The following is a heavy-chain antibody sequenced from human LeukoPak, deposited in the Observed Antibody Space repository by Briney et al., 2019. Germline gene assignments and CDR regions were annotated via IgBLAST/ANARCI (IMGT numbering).Heavy chain of an antibody. CDR1: GITFSNYN. J-gene: IGHJ6*03. D-gene: IGHD1-1*01. CDR2: ITSSSSYT. CDR3: ARDPYNGAYSEGYYYYYMDV. Sequence: GGSLRLPCAAPGITFSNYNMNWVRQAPGKGLEWISSITSSSSYTFYADSVRGRFTISRDNAKNSLYLQMNSLRVEDTAIYYCARDPYNGAYSEGYYYYYMDVWGKGTTVTVSS. V-gene: IGHV3-21*01.